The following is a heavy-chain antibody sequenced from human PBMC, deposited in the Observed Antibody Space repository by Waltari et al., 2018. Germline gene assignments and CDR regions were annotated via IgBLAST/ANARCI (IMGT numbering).Heavy chain of an antibody. CDR3: AREVVPAATIVVNWFDP. CDR2: INPNTGNP. V-gene: IGHV7-4-1*02. CDR1: GNTITNYA. D-gene: IGHD2-2*01. Sequence: QVQLVQSGSELKKPGASVKVSCKASGNTITNYAINWLRQAPGHGLELLGWINPNTGNPTYVQGFTGRFVFSLDTSVSTAYLHINSLKADDTAVYYCAREVVPAATIVVNWFDPWGQGTLVTVSS. J-gene: IGHJ5*02.